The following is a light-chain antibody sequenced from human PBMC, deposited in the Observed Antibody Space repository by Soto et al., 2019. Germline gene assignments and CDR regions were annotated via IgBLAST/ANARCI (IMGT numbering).Light chain of an antibody. CDR3: QQYDNLPLT. Sequence: DILMTQSPSSLSASVGVRVTITCQASQDISNYLNWYQQKPGKAPKLLIYDACNLETGVPSRFSGSGSGTDFTFTISSLQPEDIATYYCQQYDNLPLTFGGGTKVEIK. CDR2: DAC. J-gene: IGKJ4*01. CDR1: QDISNY. V-gene: IGKV1-33*01.